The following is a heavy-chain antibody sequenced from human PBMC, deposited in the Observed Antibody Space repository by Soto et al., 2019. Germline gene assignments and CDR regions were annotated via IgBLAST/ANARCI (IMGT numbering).Heavy chain of an antibody. Sequence: TVGSLRLSCAASGFTFSSYGMHWVRQAPGKGLEWVAVIWYDGSNKYYADSVKGRFTISRDNSKNTLYLQMNSLRAEDTAVYYCARAGYCSSTSCPQPYYYGMDVWGQGTTVTVSS. D-gene: IGHD2-2*01. V-gene: IGHV3-33*01. CDR1: GFTFSSYG. J-gene: IGHJ6*02. CDR2: IWYDGSNK. CDR3: ARAGYCSSTSCPQPYYYGMDV.